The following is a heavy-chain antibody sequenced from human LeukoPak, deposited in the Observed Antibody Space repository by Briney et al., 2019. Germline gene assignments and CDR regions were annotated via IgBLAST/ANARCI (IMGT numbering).Heavy chain of an antibody. V-gene: IGHV4-39*07. J-gene: IGHJ4*02. CDR3: AMFGGSHPIDY. CDR1: GGSISSSSYY. Sequence: PSETLSLTCTVSGGSISSSSYYWGWIRQPPGKGLEWIGEINHSGSTNYNPSLKSRVTISVDTSKNQFSLKLSSVTAADTAVHYCAMFGGSHPIDYWGQGTLVTVSS. D-gene: IGHD1-26*01. CDR2: INHSGST.